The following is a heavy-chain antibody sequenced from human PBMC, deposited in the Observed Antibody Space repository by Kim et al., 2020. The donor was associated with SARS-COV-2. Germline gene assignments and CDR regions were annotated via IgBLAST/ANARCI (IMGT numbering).Heavy chain of an antibody. Sequence: ASVKVSCKASGYTFIYYSMYWVRQAPGQGLEWMGWINGGNGHTKYSEKFQGRVTISMDTSASTAYMELSSLRSEDTAVYYCARDTPGRSRGGWYCVEGLPLGYTGCGMDVWGQGTTVTVPS. CDR2: INGGNGHT. J-gene: IGHJ6*02. D-gene: IGHD6-19*01. V-gene: IGHV1-3*01. CDR3: ARDTPGRSRGGWYCVEGLPLGYTGCGMDV. CDR1: GYTFIYYS.